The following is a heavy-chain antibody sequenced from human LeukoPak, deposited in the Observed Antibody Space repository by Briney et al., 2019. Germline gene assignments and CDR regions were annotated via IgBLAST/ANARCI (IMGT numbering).Heavy chain of an antibody. CDR1: GYTFTSYY. CDR3: ASSVVITSFFDY. CDR2: INPSGGST. Sequence: ASVKVSCKASGYTFTSYYMHWVRQAPGQGLEWMGIINPSGGSTSYAQKFQGRVTMTRDTSTSTVCMELSSLRSEDTAVYYCASSVVITSFFDYWGQGTLVTVSS. D-gene: IGHD3-22*01. V-gene: IGHV1-46*01. J-gene: IGHJ4*02.